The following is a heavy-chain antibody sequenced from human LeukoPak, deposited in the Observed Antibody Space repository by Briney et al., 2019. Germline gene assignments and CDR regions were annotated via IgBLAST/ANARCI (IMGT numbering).Heavy chain of an antibody. J-gene: IGHJ4*02. CDR2: INHSGST. Sequence: MASETLSLTCAVYGGSFIGYYWSWIPHPPGKGLEWIGEINHSGSTNYNPSLKSRVTISVDTSKNQFSLKLSSVTAADTAVYYCASFDIAAPGIDYWGQGTLVTVSS. CDR3: ASFDIAAPGIDY. D-gene: IGHD6-6*01. V-gene: IGHV4-34*01. CDR1: GGSFIGYY.